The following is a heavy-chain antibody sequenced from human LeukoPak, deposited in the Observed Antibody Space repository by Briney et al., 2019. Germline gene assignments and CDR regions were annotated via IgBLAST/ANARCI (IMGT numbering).Heavy chain of an antibody. Sequence: GGSLRLSCAAYGLTVSSDYMSWVRQAPGKGLEWVSLSSSSHDTYYADSVKGRFTVSRDTSKNTPYLQMNSLRVEDTAVYYCAKMGEGDYDILTDYWGQGTLVTVSS. J-gene: IGHJ4*02. CDR3: AKMGEGDYDILTDY. CDR1: GLTVSSDY. D-gene: IGHD3-9*01. V-gene: IGHV3-66*03. CDR2: SSSSHDT.